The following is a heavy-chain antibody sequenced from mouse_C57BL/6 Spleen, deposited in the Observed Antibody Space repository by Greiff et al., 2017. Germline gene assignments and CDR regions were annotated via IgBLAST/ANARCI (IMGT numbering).Heavy chain of an antibody. CDR2: IHPNSGST. V-gene: IGHV1-64*01. D-gene: IGHD1-1*01. CDR1: GYTFTSYW. J-gene: IGHJ1*03. CDR3: ARRGNYYGSSRYIDV. Sequence: VQLQQPGAELVRPGTSVKLSCKASGYTFTSYWMHWVKQRPGQGLEWIGVIHPNSGSTNYNEKFKSKATLTVDKSSSTAYMQLSSLTSEDSAVYYCARRGNYYGSSRYIDVWGTGTTVTVSS.